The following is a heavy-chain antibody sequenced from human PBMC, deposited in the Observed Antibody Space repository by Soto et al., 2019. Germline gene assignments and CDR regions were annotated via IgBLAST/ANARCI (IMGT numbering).Heavy chain of an antibody. CDR3: ARVPFYDSSGRSYYFDY. J-gene: IGHJ4*02. CDR1: GGSISSGDYY. CDR2: IYYSGST. V-gene: IGHV4-30-4*01. D-gene: IGHD3-22*01. Sequence: SETLSLTCTVSGGSISSGDYYWSWIRQPPGKGLECIGYIYYSGSTYYNPSLKSRVIISVDTSKNQFSLKLSSVTAADTAVYYCARVPFYDSSGRSYYFDYWGQGTLVTVSS.